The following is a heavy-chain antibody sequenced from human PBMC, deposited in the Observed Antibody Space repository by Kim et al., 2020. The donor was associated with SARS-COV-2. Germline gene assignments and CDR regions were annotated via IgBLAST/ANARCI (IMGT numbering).Heavy chain of an antibody. V-gene: IGHV3-53*01. CDR1: GLTVSRNY. D-gene: IGHD3-22*01. CDR3: ARVVRNFYDSSGYTWDGFDV. Sequence: GGSLRLSCAASGLTVSRNYMTWVRQAPGKGLEWVSVIYSGGSTYYADSVKGRFTISRDNSKNTVYLQVNSLRAEDTAVYYCARVVRNFYDSSGYTWDGFDVWGQGTMVTVS. CDR2: IYSGGST. J-gene: IGHJ3*01.